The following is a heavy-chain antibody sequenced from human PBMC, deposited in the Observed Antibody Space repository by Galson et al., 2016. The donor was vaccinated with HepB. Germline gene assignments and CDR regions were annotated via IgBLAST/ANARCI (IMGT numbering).Heavy chain of an antibody. V-gene: IGHV3-33*01. Sequence: SLRLSCAASGFTFSNYAMHWVRQAPGKGLEWVAVIWYDGSDKYYAESVKGRLTISRDNSKNMLFLQMNNLRAEDTAVYYCGRDNGGYCGSTSCPSGIDFWGQGTLVTVSS. CDR3: GRDNGGYCGSTSCPSGIDF. J-gene: IGHJ4*02. CDR1: GFTFSNYA. D-gene: IGHD2-2*01. CDR2: IWYDGSDK.